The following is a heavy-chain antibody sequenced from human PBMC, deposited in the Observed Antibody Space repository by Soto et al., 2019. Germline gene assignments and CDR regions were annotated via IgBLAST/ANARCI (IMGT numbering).Heavy chain of an antibody. CDR3: ARDLGQQLFDY. CDR2: ISAYNGNT. V-gene: IGHV1-18*01. CDR1: GYTFTSYG. J-gene: IGHJ4*02. D-gene: IGHD6-13*01. Sequence: QVQLVQSGAEVKKPGASVKVSCKASGYTFTSYGISWVRQAPGQGLEWMGWISAYNGNTNYAQKLQGRVTMTPNTSTSTEYKELRSLRSDDTAVYYCARDLGQQLFDYWGQGTLVTVSS.